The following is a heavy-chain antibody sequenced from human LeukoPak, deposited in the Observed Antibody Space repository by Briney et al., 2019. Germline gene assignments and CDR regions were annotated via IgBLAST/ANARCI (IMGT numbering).Heavy chain of an antibody. CDR1: GYTFTNYG. CDR3: ARDPVVGATGFDY. V-gene: IGHV1-18*01. J-gene: IGHJ4*02. CDR2: ISAYNGYT. Sequence: ASVKVSCKASGYTFTNYGISWVRQAPGQGLGWMGWISAYNGYTDYAQKLQGRVTMTTDTSTSTAYMELRSLRSDDTAVYYCARDPVVGATGFDYWGQGTLVTVSS. D-gene: IGHD1-26*01.